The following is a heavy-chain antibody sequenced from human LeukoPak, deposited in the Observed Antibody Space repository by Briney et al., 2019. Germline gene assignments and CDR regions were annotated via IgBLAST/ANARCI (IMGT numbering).Heavy chain of an antibody. CDR3: SRDTGTGNY. CDR1: GFAFSDYW. D-gene: IGHD1-1*01. Sequence: GGSLRLSCAASGFAFSDYWLSWVRQAPVKGLEWVSVIYSGGSTYYADSVKGRFTISRHNSKNTLYLQMNSLRAEDTAVYYCSRDTGTGNYWGQGTLVTVSS. V-gene: IGHV3-53*04. CDR2: IYSGGST. J-gene: IGHJ4*02.